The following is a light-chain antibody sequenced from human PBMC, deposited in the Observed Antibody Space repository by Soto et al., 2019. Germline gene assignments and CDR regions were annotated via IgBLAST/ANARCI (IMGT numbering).Light chain of an antibody. CDR1: SNDVGGYNF. V-gene: IGLV2-14*01. J-gene: IGLJ1*01. Sequence: QSALTQPASVSGSPGQSITISCTGTSNDVGGYNFVSWYQQHPGKAPKVMISEVSNRPSGVSIRFSVSKSGNTASLTISGLPSVNVVDAYCTLHRNNSPLPYVFRTGIKLTVL. CDR3: TLHRNNSPLPYV. CDR2: EVS.